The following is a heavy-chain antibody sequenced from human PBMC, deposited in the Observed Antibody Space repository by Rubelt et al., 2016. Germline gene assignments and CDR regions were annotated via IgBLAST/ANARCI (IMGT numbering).Heavy chain of an antibody. D-gene: IGHD3-22*01. Sequence: QVQLVQSGAEVKKPGASVKVSCKASGYTFTGYYMHWVRQAPGQGLEGMGWINPNSGGQNYAQKFQGMVTMTRDTSISTAYMELSRLRSDDTAVYYCARFAIGGHSSGYLFDYWGQGTLVTVSS. J-gene: IGHJ4*02. V-gene: IGHV1-2*02. CDR3: ARFAIGGHSSGYLFDY. CDR1: GYTFTGYY. CDR2: INPNSGGQ.